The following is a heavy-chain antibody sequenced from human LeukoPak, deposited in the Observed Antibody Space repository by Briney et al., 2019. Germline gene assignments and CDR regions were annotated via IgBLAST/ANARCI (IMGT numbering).Heavy chain of an antibody. D-gene: IGHD3-10*01. J-gene: IGHJ4*02. V-gene: IGHV3-53*01. CDR1: GFTFSSYA. CDR2: IYSGDST. CDR3: ARGYYYASGPPFDY. Sequence: PGGSLRLSCAASGFTFSSYAMNWVRQAPGKGLEWVSIIYSGDSTYYADSVKGRFTISRDNSKNTLYLQMNSLRAEDTAVYYCARGYYYASGPPFDYWGQGTLVTVSS.